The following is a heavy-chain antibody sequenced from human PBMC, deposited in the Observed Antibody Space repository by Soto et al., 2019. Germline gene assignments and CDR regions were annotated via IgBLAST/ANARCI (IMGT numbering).Heavy chain of an antibody. J-gene: IGHJ1*01. V-gene: IGHV4-59*01. CDR1: GGTISSYY. CDR2: IYYSGST. Sequence: PSETLSLTCTVSGGTISSYYWSWIRQPPGKGLEWIGYIYYSGSTSYNPSLKSRVTISVDTSKNQFSLKLSSVTAADTAVYYCARSSGYYPSAEYFQHWGQGTLVTVSS. CDR3: ARSSGYYPSAEYFQH. D-gene: IGHD3-22*01.